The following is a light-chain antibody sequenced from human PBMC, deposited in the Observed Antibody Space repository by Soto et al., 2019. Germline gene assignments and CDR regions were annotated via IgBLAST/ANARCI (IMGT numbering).Light chain of an antibody. CDR2: GAS. J-gene: IGKJ4*01. Sequence: EIVMTQSPATLSVSPGERATVPCRASQSVSSNLAWYQQNPGQAPRLLIYGASTRATGIPARFSGSGYGSEFTLTISSLQSEDFAVYYCQQYHKWPLPFGGGTRWIS. CDR3: QQYHKWPLP. V-gene: IGKV3-15*01. CDR1: QSVSSN.